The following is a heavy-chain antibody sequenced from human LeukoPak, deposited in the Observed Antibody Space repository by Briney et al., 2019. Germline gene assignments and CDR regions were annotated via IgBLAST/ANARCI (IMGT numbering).Heavy chain of an antibody. CDR2: IRYDGVNQ. V-gene: IGHV3-30*02. J-gene: IGHJ4*02. D-gene: IGHD3-10*01. CDR3: ARDGGLYSVVRGADYNHFDQ. Sequence: PGGSLRLSCAGSGFTFSSYGIHWVRHGPGKGLEWVAFIRYDGVNQYYAESVKGRFTISRDNSKSTMYLQMNSLRPDDTAVYYCARDGGLYSVVRGADYNHFDQWGQGTLVTVSS. CDR1: GFTFSSYG.